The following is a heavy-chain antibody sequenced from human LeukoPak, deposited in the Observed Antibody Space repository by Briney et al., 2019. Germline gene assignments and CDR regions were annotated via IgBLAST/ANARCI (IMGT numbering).Heavy chain of an antibody. CDR2: IKQDGSKK. CDR3: TRVGYIDEGIDY. CDR1: GFPFSSYW. Sequence: GGSLRLSCVASGFPFSSYWMTWVRQVPGKGLEWVANIKQDGSKKSYVDSVKGRFTISRDNAKNSLYLQMNSLRAEDTAIYYCTRVGYIDEGIDYWGQGTLVTVSS. V-gene: IGHV3-7*04. J-gene: IGHJ4*02. D-gene: IGHD5-24*01.